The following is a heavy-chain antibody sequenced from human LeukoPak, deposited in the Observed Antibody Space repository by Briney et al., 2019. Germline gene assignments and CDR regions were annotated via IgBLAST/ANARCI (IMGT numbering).Heavy chain of an antibody. CDR1: GITFCSYS. CDR2: ISSTGSYI. CDR3: ARDFRTQLDGYSPPYHFDY. J-gene: IGHJ4*02. V-gene: IGHV3-21*01. D-gene: IGHD5-24*01. Sequence: GGSLRLSCAAFGITFCSYSMSWVRQAPGKGLEWVSSISSTGSYIYYADSVKGRITISRDNAKNSLYLQMNSLRAEDTAMYYCARDFRTQLDGYSPPYHFDYWGQGVLVTVSS.